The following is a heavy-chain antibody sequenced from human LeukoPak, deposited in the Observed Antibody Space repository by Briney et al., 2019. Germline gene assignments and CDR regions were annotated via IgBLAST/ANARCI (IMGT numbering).Heavy chain of an antibody. CDR2: ISSSSSTI. CDR1: GFTFSSYS. Sequence: GGSLRLSCAASGFTFSSYSMNWVRQAPGKGLEWVSYISSSSSTIYYADSVKGRFTISRDNAKNSLYLQMNSLRAEDTAVYYSARTLGEGYFDYWGRGTLVTVSS. V-gene: IGHV3-48*01. D-gene: IGHD2-21*01. CDR3: ARTLGEGYFDY. J-gene: IGHJ4*02.